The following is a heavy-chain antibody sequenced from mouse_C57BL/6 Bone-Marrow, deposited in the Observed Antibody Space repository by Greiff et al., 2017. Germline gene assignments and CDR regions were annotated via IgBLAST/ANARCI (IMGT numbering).Heavy chain of an antibody. CDR1: GFNIKDYY. V-gene: IGHV14-2*01. Sequence: EVQLQESGAELVKPGASVKLSCTASGFNIKDYYIHWVKQRTEQGLEWIGRIDPEDGETKYAPKFQDKATITADTSSNPAYLQLSSLTSEDTAVYYCTSSLIYYGTNYWGQGTTLTVSS. CDR2: IDPEDGET. J-gene: IGHJ2*01. CDR3: TSSLIYYGTNY. D-gene: IGHD1-1*01.